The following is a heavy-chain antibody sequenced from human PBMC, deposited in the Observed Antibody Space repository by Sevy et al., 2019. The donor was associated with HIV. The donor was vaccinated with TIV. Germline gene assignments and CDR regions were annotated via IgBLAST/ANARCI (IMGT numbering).Heavy chain of an antibody. CDR2: ISGYGGST. D-gene: IGHD3-3*01. Sequence: GGSLRLSCAASGFIFNSYVMSWVRQAPGKGLEWVSSISGYGGSTYYTDSVKGRFTISRDNSRNMLDLEMNSLRDDDTAVYYCAGGFWSGFDYWGQGALVTVSS. J-gene: IGHJ4*02. V-gene: IGHV3-23*01. CDR3: AGGFWSGFDY. CDR1: GFIFNSYV.